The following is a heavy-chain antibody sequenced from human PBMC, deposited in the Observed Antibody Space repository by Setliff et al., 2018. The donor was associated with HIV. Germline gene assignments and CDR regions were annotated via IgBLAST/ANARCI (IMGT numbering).Heavy chain of an antibody. Sequence: PGGSLRLSCAASGFTFSSSWMTWVRQAPGRGLEYVAGMNRDGREKLYADSVKGRFSISRDNAKNSLYLQMSSLRTEDTAVYYCARDPGYSTSWYYFDYWGQGTLVTVSS. D-gene: IGHD6-13*01. CDR1: GFTFSSSW. J-gene: IGHJ4*02. CDR2: MNRDGREK. CDR3: ARDPGYSTSWYYFDY. V-gene: IGHV3-7*05.